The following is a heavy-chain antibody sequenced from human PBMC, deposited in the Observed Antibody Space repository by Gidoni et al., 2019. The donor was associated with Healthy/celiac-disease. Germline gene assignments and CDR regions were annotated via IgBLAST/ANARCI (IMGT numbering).Heavy chain of an antibody. CDR3: ARVDFKDIVVIPTATALGIGY. CDR2: ISYDGTNK. Sequence: QVQLVESGGGVVQPGRSLRLSCAASGFTFSSYAMPWVRQAPGKGLEWVAVISYDGTNKYYADSVKGRFTISRDNSKNTLYLQMNSLRAEDTAVYYCARVDFKDIVVIPTATALGIGYWGQGTLVTVSS. D-gene: IGHD2-2*01. CDR1: GFTFSSYA. V-gene: IGHV3-30-3*01. J-gene: IGHJ4*02.